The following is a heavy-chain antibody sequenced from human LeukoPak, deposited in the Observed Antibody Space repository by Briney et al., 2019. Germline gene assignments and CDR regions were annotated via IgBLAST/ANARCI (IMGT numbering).Heavy chain of an antibody. CDR2: IHSGGST. Sequence: GGSLRLSCAASGFTVSSNYMNWVRQAPGKGLGWVSVIHSGGSTYYADSVKGRFIISRDNSKNTLYLQMNSLRAEDTAVYYCARDAYCGGDCYFAFQHWGQGTLVTVSS. CDR1: GFTVSSNY. CDR3: ARDAYCGGDCYFAFQH. J-gene: IGHJ1*01. V-gene: IGHV3-66*01. D-gene: IGHD2-21*02.